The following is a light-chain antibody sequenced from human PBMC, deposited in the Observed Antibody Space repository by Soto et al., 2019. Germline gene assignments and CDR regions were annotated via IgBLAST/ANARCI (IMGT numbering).Light chain of an antibody. CDR1: QSIANY. CDR2: GAS. CDR3: QQSYSMPYT. Sequence: DIQMTQSPSSLSASVGDRVAITCRTSQSIANYLNWYQQKPGKAPNLLIYGASSLQSGVPSRFSGSGSGTDFTLTISSLQPEDFATYYCQQSYSMPYTFGQGTKREIK. J-gene: IGKJ2*01. V-gene: IGKV1-39*01.